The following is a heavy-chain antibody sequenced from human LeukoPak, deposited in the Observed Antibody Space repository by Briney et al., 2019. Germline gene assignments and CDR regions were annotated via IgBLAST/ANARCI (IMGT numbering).Heavy chain of an antibody. CDR1: GFTVSYNY. J-gene: IGHJ4*02. Sequence: GESLRLSCAASGFTVSYNYMSWVRQAPGKGLEWVSVIYSGGRTYYAGSVKGRFTISRDNSKHTLYLQMNSLRAEGTGVYYCARGYSSGWYGGYWGQGTLVTVSS. D-gene: IGHD6-19*01. CDR2: IYSGGRT. V-gene: IGHV3-53*01. CDR3: ARGYSSGWYGGY.